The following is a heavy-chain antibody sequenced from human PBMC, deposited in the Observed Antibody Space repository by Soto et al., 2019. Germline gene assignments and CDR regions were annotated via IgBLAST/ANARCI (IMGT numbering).Heavy chain of an antibody. CDR2: ISYDGSYK. J-gene: IGHJ4*02. V-gene: IGHV3-30-3*01. D-gene: IGHD6-13*01. CDR3: ASNSARSSWSAADN. Sequence: GGSLRLSCAASGFTFSSYPMHWVRQAPGKGLEWVAVISYDGSYKYYADSVKGRFTISRDNSKNTLYLQMNSLRAEDTAVYYFASNSARSSWSAADNWGQGTLVTVSS. CDR1: GFTFSSYP.